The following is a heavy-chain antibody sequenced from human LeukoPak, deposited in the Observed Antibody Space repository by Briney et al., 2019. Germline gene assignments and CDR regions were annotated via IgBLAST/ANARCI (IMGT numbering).Heavy chain of an antibody. D-gene: IGHD3-22*01. CDR1: GFTFDDYA. Sequence: GGSLRLSCAASGFTFDDYAMHWVRQAPGKGLEWVSLISWDGGSTYYADSVKGRFTISRDNSKNSLYLQMNSLRAEDTALYYCAKDIGLGASDYYDSSGYYDYWGQGTLVTVSS. CDR3: AKDIGLGASDYYDSSGYYDY. CDR2: ISWDGGST. J-gene: IGHJ4*02. V-gene: IGHV3-43D*03.